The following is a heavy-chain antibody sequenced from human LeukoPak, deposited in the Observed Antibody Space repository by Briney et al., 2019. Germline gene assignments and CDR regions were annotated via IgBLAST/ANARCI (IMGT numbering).Heavy chain of an antibody. V-gene: IGHV4-59*01. CDR1: GGSISSYY. CDR2: IYYSGST. Sequence: SETLSLTCTVSGGSISSYYWSWIRQPPGKGLEWIGYIYYSGSTNYNPSLKSRDTISVDTSKNQFSLKLSSVTAADTAVYYCVHSSSWAKRFDPWGQGTLVTVSS. CDR3: VHSSSWAKRFDP. J-gene: IGHJ5*02. D-gene: IGHD6-13*01.